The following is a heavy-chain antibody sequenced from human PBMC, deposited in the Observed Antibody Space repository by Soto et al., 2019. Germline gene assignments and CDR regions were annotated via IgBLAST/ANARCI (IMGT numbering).Heavy chain of an antibody. D-gene: IGHD3-16*01. V-gene: IGHV4-61*08. CDR3: VTEYYQTDDYHKID. J-gene: IGHJ4*02. CDR2: VHYSGDT. Sequence: QVQLQESGPGLLRPSETLSLTCAVSGASVGSRAHRWSWIRQTPGKGLEWIAYVHYSGDTKSNPSLQSRVNISMDRSRNLISLWLSSVTAADTALYYCVTEYYQTDDYHKIDWGQGTLVTVSS. CDR1: GASVGSRAHR.